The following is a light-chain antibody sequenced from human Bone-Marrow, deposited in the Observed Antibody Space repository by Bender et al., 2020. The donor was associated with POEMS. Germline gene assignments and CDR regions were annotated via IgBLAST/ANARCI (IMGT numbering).Light chain of an antibody. CDR1: SNDIGVSDY. Sequence: QYALTQPASVSGSPGQSITISCTGTSNDIGVSDYVSWYQHHPGEAPKLMIYDVTRRPSGVSNRFSGSKSGSTASLTISGLQADDEATYYCSSYTRIPVVFGGGTKLTVL. J-gene: IGLJ2*01. CDR2: DVT. V-gene: IGLV2-14*03. CDR3: SSYTRIPVV.